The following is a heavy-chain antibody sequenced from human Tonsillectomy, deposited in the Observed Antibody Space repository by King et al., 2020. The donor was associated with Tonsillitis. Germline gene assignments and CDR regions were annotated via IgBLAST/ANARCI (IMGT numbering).Heavy chain of an antibody. D-gene: IGHD3-10*01. CDR3: ARGIQVRGAHYYDY. CDR2: IYHSGST. Sequence: QLQESGPGLVKPSETLSLTCTVSGYSISSGYYWGWIRQPPGKGLEWIGSIYHSGSTYYNPYLKSRVPISVDTSKNQFSLKLSYVTAADTAVYYCARGIQVRGAHYYDYWGQGTLVTVSS. CDR1: GYSISSGYY. V-gene: IGHV4-38-2*02. J-gene: IGHJ4*02.